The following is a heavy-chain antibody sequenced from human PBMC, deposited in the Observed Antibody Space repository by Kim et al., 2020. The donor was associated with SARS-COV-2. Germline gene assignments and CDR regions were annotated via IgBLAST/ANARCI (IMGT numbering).Heavy chain of an antibody. V-gene: IGHV3-23*01. J-gene: IGHJ4*01. CDR3: ATIYGSGSYYISDFDY. D-gene: IGHD3-10*01. Sequence: GGSLRLSCAASGFTFSNYAMSWVRQAPGKGLEWVSAISDSGGSTYYADAVKGRFTIFRDNSRNTVFLQMNSLRAEDKAVYYCATIYGSGSYYISDFDYWG. CDR1: GFTFSNYA. CDR2: ISDSGGST.